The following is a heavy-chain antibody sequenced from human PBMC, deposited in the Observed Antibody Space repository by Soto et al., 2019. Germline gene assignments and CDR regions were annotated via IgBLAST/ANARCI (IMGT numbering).Heavy chain of an antibody. V-gene: IGHV3-53*01. Sequence: GGSLRLSCAASGFTVSSNYMSWVRQAPGKGLEWVSVIYSGGSTYYADSVKGRFTISRDNSKNTLYLQMNSLRAEDTAVYYCAKDRAAAAVGYWGQGTLVTVSS. CDR3: AKDRAAAAVGY. CDR2: IYSGGST. J-gene: IGHJ4*02. D-gene: IGHD6-13*01. CDR1: GFTVSSNY.